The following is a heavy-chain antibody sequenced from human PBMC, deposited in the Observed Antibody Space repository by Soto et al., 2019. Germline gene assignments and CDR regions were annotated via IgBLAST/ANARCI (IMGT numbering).Heavy chain of an antibody. CDR2: ISNDGNNK. CDR3: ARDYYWNYDY. V-gene: IGHV3-30-3*01. CDR1: GFTFSGYA. D-gene: IGHD1-7*01. J-gene: IGHJ4*02. Sequence: QVQLLESGGGVVQPGRSLRLSCTASGFTFSGYAMHWVRQAPGQGLEWVTVISNDGNNKYYADSVKGRFIISRDNSKSTLYLQINSLTPEDTAMYYCARDYYWNYDYWGQGTLVTVSS.